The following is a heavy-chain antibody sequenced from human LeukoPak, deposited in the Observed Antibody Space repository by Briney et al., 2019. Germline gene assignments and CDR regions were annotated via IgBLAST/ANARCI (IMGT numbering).Heavy chain of an antibody. CDR1: GFTFSSYW. V-gene: IGHV3-74*01. D-gene: IGHD2-2*01. CDR3: AKAYQGNSNWFDP. CDR2: INDDGGDT. J-gene: IGHJ5*02. Sequence: PGGSLRLSCAASGFTFSSYWMHWVRQAPGKGLVWVSRINDDGGDTTYADSVKGRFTISRDNAKNTLYLQMNSLRAEDTAVYYCAKAYQGNSNWFDPWGQGTLVTVSS.